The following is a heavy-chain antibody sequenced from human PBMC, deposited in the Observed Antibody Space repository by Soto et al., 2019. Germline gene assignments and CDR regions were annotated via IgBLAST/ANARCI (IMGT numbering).Heavy chain of an antibody. Sequence: GGALRLSCAASGFAFSGSAMYWVRQASGKGPEWVGRIRSKGHNYATEYAASVKGRFTISRDDSKNTAYLQMNSLQTEDTAVYYCTRDLFSYDYSGILWFDPWGQGTLVTVSS. J-gene: IGHJ5*02. CDR2: IRSKGHNYAT. CDR1: GFAFSGSA. CDR3: TRDLFSYDYSGILWFDP. V-gene: IGHV3-73*01. D-gene: IGHD3-16*01.